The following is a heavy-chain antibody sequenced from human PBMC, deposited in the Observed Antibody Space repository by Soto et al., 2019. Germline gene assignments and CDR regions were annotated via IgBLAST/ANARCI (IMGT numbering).Heavy chain of an antibody. D-gene: IGHD1-26*01. CDR1: GYSISSGYY. J-gene: IGHJ4*02. CDR3: ARERGGSPF. CDR2: IYHSGST. V-gene: IGHV4-38-2*02. Sequence: ETLSLTCAVSGYSISSGYYWGWIRQPPGKGLEWIGSIYHSGSTYYNPSLKSRVTISVDTSKNQFSLKLSSVTAADTAVYYCARERGGSPFWGQGTLVTVSS.